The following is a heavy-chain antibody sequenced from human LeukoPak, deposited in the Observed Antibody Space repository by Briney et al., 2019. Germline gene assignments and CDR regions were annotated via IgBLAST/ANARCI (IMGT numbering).Heavy chain of an antibody. CDR1: GFTFSSFE. Sequence: GGSLRLSCAASGFTFSSFEMNWVRQAPGKGLEWVSYISPSGSDMSYRDSVKGRFSISRDSAMNSLYLQMNSLRAEDTAVYYCTRDEVGATTEFDSWGQGTLVTVSS. V-gene: IGHV3-48*03. J-gene: IGHJ4*02. CDR2: ISPSGSDM. CDR3: TRDEVGATTEFDS. D-gene: IGHD1-26*01.